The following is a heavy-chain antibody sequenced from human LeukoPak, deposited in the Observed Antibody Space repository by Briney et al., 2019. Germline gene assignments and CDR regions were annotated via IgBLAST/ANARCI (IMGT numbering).Heavy chain of an antibody. CDR1: GFTLRNYN. V-gene: IGHV3-23*01. CDR2: ISGSGDNT. D-gene: IGHD3-22*01. Sequence: GGSLRLSCAASGFTLRNYNMDWVRQAPGKGLEWVSGISGSGDNTYYADSVKGRFTISRDNSKNTLYVQVNSLGTEDTAAYYCAKGSYYDSSGSFYFDYWGQGTLVTVSS. J-gene: IGHJ4*02. CDR3: AKGSYYDSSGSFYFDY.